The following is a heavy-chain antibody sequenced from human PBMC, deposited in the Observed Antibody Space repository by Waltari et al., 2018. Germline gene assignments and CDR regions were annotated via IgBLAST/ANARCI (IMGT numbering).Heavy chain of an antibody. CDR1: GFTFSSYG. D-gene: IGHD4-17*01. J-gene: IGHJ4*02. V-gene: IGHV3-30*18. CDR3: AKGVYGDPYYFDY. CDR2: IWYDGSNK. Sequence: QVQLVESGGGVVQPGRSLRLSCVASGFTFSSYGMHWVRQAPGKGREWVAVIWYDGSNKYYADSVKGRFTISRDNSKNTLYLQMNSLRAEDTAMYYCAKGVYGDPYYFDYWGQGTLVTVSS.